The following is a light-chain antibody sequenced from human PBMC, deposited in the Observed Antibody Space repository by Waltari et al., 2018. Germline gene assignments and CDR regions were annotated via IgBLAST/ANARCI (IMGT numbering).Light chain of an antibody. V-gene: IGKV4-1*01. J-gene: IGKJ4*01. Sequence: DIVMTQSPDSLAVSLGERATINCKSSQSVLYSSNNKNYLAWYQQKPGQPPKLLIYWASTRESGVPDRFGGSGSGTDFTLTSSSLQAEDVAVYYCQQYYSTLGTFGGGTKVEIK. CDR2: WAS. CDR1: QSVLYSSNNKNY. CDR3: QQYYSTLGT.